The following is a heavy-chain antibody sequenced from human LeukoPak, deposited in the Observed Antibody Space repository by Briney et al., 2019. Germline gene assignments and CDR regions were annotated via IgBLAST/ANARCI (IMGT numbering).Heavy chain of an antibody. CDR1: GGSIAGGGYY. CDR3: ARERDSGSYYFDY. Sequence: SETLSLTCSVSGGSIAGGGYYWSWIRQHPGKGLEWIGYIYYSGSTYYNPSLKSRVTISVDTSKNQFSLKLSSVTAADTAVYYCARERDSGSYYFDYWGQGTLVTVSS. V-gene: IGHV4-31*03. D-gene: IGHD1-26*01. J-gene: IGHJ4*02. CDR2: IYYSGST.